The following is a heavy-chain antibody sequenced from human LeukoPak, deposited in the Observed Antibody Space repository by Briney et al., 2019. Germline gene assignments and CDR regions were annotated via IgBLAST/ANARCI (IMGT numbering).Heavy chain of an antibody. J-gene: IGHJ4*02. CDR1: GFSFSSYG. CDR2: IRYDGSNK. D-gene: IGHD3-10*01. CDR3: AKDYYVSGSQSSCLDY. Sequence: GGSLRLSCAASGFSFSSYGMYWVRQAPGKGLEWVSFIRYDGSNKYYADSVKGRFTISRDNSKNTLYLQMNSMRAEDTAVYYCAKDYYVSGSQSSCLDYWGQGKLVTVSS. V-gene: IGHV3-30*02.